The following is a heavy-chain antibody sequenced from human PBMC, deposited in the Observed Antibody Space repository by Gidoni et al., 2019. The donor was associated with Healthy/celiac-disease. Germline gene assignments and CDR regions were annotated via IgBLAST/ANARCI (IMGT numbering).Heavy chain of an antibody. Sequence: EVQLVESGGGLVQPGGSLRLSCAASGFTFSSYWMHWVRQAPGKGLVWVSRINSDGSSTSYADSVKGRFTISRDNAKNTLYLQMNSLRAEDTAVYYCARGDCSSTSCYTAGNAFDIWGQGTMVTVSS. CDR3: ARGDCSSTSCYTAGNAFDI. D-gene: IGHD2-2*02. CDR2: INSDGSST. CDR1: GFTFSSYW. J-gene: IGHJ3*02. V-gene: IGHV3-74*01.